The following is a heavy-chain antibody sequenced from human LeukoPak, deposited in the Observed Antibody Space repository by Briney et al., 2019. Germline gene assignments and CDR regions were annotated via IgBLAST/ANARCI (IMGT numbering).Heavy chain of an antibody. CDR1: GYTFTSYG. CDR2: IIPIFGTA. CDR3: ARRKGTVTDYYYYYMDV. V-gene: IGHV1-69*06. D-gene: IGHD4-17*01. Sequence: ASVKVSCKSSGYTFTSYGISWVRQAPGQGLGWMGGIIPIFGTANYAQKFQGRVTITADKSTSTAYMELSSLRSEDTAVYYCARRKGTVTDYYYYYMDVWGKGTTVTVSS. J-gene: IGHJ6*03.